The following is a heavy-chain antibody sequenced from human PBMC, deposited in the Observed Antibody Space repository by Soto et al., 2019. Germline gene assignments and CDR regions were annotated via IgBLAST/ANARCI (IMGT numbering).Heavy chain of an antibody. CDR1: GGSLSNYG. CDR2: IIPVFGTP. CDR3: ARGDATKIVVTTYYAMDV. D-gene: IGHD3-22*01. V-gene: IGHV1-69*12. Sequence: QVQLVQSGAEVKKPGSSVKVSCKASGGSLSNYGISWVRQAPGQGLEWMGAIIPVFGTPNYAQKFQDRVTMTADESTTTVSMEVRSLTSEDPAVYYCARGDATKIVVTTYYAMDVWGQGTTVTVSS. J-gene: IGHJ6*02.